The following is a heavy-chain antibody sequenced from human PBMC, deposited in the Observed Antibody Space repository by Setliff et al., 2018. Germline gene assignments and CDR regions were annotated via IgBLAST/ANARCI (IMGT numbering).Heavy chain of an antibody. V-gene: IGHV1-58*01. CDR1: GFTFTSSA. CDR3: ARETRNHYVASYYYGMDV. D-gene: IGHD4-17*01. CDR2: IVVGSGNT. J-gene: IGHJ6*02. Sequence: SVKVSCKASGFTFTSSAVQWVRQARGQRLEWIGWIVVGSGNTNYAQKFQERVTITRDMSTSTAYMELRSLRSDDTAVYYCARETRNHYVASYYYGMDVWGQGTTVTVSS.